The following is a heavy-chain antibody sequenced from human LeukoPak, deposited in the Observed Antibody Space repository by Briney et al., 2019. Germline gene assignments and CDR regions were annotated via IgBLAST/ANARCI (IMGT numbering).Heavy chain of an antibody. V-gene: IGHV3-74*01. CDR3: ARKIYGGYPDY. CDR1: GFTFSTYW. Sequence: GGSLRLSCAASGFTFSTYWMHWVRQPPGKGLMWVSRINHDGSSTSYADSVKGRFTISRDNAKNTVYLQMNSLRAEDTAVYYCARKIYGGYPDYWGQGTLVTVSS. J-gene: IGHJ4*02. D-gene: IGHD4-17*01. CDR2: INHDGSST.